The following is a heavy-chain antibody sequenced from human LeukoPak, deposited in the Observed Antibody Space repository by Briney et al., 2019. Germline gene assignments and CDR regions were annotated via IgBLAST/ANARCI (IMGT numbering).Heavy chain of an antibody. J-gene: IGHJ4*02. D-gene: IGHD2-15*01. V-gene: IGHV3-11*01. CDR2: ISSTSSTR. Sequence: GGSLRLSCAASEFTFSDYYMSWVRQAPGKGLAWVSYISSTSSTRYYADSVKGRFTISRDSSKNTLYLQMNSLRAEDTAVYYCSREDYCGGGSCYGDYWGQGTLVTVSS. CDR1: EFTFSDYY. CDR3: SREDYCGGGSCYGDY.